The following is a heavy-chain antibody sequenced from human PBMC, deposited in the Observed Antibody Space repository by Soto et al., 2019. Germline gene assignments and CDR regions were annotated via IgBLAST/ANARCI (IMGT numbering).Heavy chain of an antibody. CDR2: ITWNGGTI. J-gene: IGHJ5*02. CDR1: GFAFDDYV. V-gene: IGHV3-9*01. CDR3: AKGGSAALIAPSGRDNWFDP. D-gene: IGHD6-13*01. Sequence: GGSLRLSCAASGFAFDDYVMHWVRQPPGRGLEWVSGITWNGGTIRYVDSVKGRFTISRDNAENSLYLQMNSLRPEDTAVYYCAKGGSAALIAPSGRDNWFDPWGQGTQVTVSS.